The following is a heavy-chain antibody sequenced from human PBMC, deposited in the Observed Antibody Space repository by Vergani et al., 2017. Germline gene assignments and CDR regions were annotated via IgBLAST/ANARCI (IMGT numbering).Heavy chain of an antibody. V-gene: IGHV3-20*04. D-gene: IGHD3-22*01. Sequence: EVQLVESGGRVVRPGGSLRLSCIASGFKFDDYGMHWVRHVPGTGLAWVAGVHWNGVCSAYADSVRGRFIISRDNAKNSLFLKMNSLRVEDTALYYCGTIDSSGYYPSYNVPDYWGQGTQVTVSS. CDR2: VHWNGVCS. J-gene: IGHJ4*02. CDR1: GFKFDDYG. CDR3: GTIDSSGYYPSYNVPDY.